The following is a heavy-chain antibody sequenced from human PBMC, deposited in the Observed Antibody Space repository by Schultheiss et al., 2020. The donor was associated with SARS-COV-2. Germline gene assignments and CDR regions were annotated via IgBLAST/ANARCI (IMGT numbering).Heavy chain of an antibody. CDR3: ARDDSSSWYSSSIYYYYGMDV. D-gene: IGHD6-13*01. V-gene: IGHV3-30-3*01. CDR1: GFTFSSYA. CDR2: ISYDGSNK. J-gene: IGHJ6*02. Sequence: GGSLRLSCAASGFTFSSYAMHWVRQAPGKGLEWVAVISYDGSNKYYADSVKGRFTISRDNSKNTLYLQMNSLRAEDTAVYYCARDDSSSWYSSSIYYYYGMDVWGQGTTVTVSS.